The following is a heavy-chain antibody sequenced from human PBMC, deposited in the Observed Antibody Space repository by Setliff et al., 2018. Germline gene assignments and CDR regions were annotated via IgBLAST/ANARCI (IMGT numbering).Heavy chain of an antibody. V-gene: IGHV4-59*02. CDR1: GASVRSHY. J-gene: IGHJ4*02. CDR2: FFYSGDT. CDR3: ARDRTYYGSGTYTRYFDY. Sequence: KPSETLSLTCTVSGASVRSHYWSWIRQSPEKGLEWIGFFFYSGDTKSNPSLKSRVTMSVDTSKNQFSLKLNSVTAADTAVYYCARDRTYYGSGTYTRYFDYWGQGTLVTVSS. D-gene: IGHD3-10*01.